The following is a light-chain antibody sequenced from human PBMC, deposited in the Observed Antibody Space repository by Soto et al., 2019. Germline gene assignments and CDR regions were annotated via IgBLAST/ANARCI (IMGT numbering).Light chain of an antibody. Sequence: DTQMTQFPSFVSASVEDRVPITCRASHDISSWLGWYQQKPGKAPRLLIYAALNLQSGVPLRFSGSGSGTDFTLTISSLQPEDFATYYCQQVMNFPLTFGGGTKVDIK. CDR2: AAL. V-gene: IGKV1-12*01. J-gene: IGKJ4*01. CDR1: HDISSW. CDR3: QQVMNFPLT.